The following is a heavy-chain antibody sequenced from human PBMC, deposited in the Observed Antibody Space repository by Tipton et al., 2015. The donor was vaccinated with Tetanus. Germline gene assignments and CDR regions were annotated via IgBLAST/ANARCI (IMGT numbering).Heavy chain of an antibody. Sequence: TLSLTCTVSGGSISSSSYYWGWIRQPAGKGLEWIGRIYTSGSTNYNPSLKSRVTMSVDTSKNQFSLKLSSVTAADTAVYYCAREGFPWGYCSGGSCYFDYWGQGTLVTVSS. D-gene: IGHD2-15*01. J-gene: IGHJ4*02. CDR3: AREGFPWGYCSGGSCYFDY. CDR1: GGSISSSSYY. CDR2: IYTSGST. V-gene: IGHV4-61*02.